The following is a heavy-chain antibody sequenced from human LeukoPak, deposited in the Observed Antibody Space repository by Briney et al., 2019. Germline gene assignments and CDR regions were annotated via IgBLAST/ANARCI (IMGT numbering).Heavy chain of an antibody. J-gene: IGHJ4*02. CDR2: ISGRGDRT. Sequence: GGSLRLSCAASGFTFSSYAMSWVRQAPGKGLEGLKWVSSISGRGDRTYYADSVKGRFTIPRDNSKNTLYLQMNSLRAEDTAIYYCARFQDCGGDCPFDYWGQGTLVTVSS. CDR1: GFTFSSYA. CDR3: ARFQDCGGDCPFDY. V-gene: IGHV3-23*01. D-gene: IGHD2-21*02.